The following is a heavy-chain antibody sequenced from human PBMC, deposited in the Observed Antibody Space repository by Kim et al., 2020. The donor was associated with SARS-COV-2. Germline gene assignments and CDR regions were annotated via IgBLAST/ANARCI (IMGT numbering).Heavy chain of an antibody. CDR2: IYYSGST. Sequence: SEPLSLTCTVSGGSISSYSWSWIRQPPGKGLEWIGYIYYSGSTNYNPSLKSRVTISVDTSKNQFSLKLSSVTAADTAVYYCARHHDYYYYGMDVWGQGTTVTVSS. CDR3: ARHHDYYYYGMDV. CDR1: GGSISSYS. V-gene: IGHV4-59*13. J-gene: IGHJ6*02.